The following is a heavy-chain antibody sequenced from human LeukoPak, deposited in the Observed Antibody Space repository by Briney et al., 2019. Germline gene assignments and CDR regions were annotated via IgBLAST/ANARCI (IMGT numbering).Heavy chain of an antibody. D-gene: IGHD6-13*01. Sequence: ASVKVSCKVSGYTLTELSMHWVRQAPGKGLEWMGGFDPGDGETIYAQKFQGRVTMTEDTSTDTAYMELSSLRSEDTAVYYCATSSSSWLPPGYWGQGTLVTVSS. CDR3: ATSSSSWLPPGY. CDR1: GYTLTELS. CDR2: FDPGDGET. J-gene: IGHJ4*02. V-gene: IGHV1-24*01.